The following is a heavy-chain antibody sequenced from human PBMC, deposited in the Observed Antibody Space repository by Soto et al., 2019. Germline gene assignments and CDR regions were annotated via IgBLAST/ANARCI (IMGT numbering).Heavy chain of an antibody. Sequence: GGSLRLSCTASGFTFSSYAMSWVRQAPGKGLEWVSAISGSGGNTYYADSVKGRFTISRDNSKNTLYLQMNSLRAEDAAVYYCAKSITARPFDYWGQGALVTVSS. D-gene: IGHD6-6*01. J-gene: IGHJ4*02. CDR1: GFTFSSYA. V-gene: IGHV3-23*01. CDR3: AKSITARPFDY. CDR2: ISGSGGNT.